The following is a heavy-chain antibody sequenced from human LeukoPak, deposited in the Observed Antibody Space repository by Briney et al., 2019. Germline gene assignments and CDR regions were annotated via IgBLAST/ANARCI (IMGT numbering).Heavy chain of an antibody. D-gene: IGHD4-23*01. J-gene: IGHJ4*02. CDR1: SDSISSYY. CDR3: AGDHYGGLDY. Sequence: SETLSLTCTVSSDSISSYYWSWIRQSPEKGLDWIGYFYYSGSTNYNPSLKSRATISVDTSKNQFSLKLSSVTAADTAVYYCAGDHYGGLDYWGQGTLVTVSS. CDR2: FYYSGST. V-gene: IGHV4-59*01.